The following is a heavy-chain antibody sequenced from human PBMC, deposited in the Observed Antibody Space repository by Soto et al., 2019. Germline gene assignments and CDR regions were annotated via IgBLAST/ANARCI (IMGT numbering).Heavy chain of an antibody. J-gene: IGHJ3*01. CDR2: VYSGSAT. Sequence: GGSLRLSCAASGFIVSDNYMNWVRQAPGKGLEWLSVVYSGSATYYADSVKGRFTISRDNSKNTVFLQMNSLRVEDTAVYYCAREPTVTDEKNDAFDFWGQGTMVTVSS. CDR1: GFIVSDNY. D-gene: IGHD2-21*02. CDR3: AREPTVTDEKNDAFDF. V-gene: IGHV3-53*01.